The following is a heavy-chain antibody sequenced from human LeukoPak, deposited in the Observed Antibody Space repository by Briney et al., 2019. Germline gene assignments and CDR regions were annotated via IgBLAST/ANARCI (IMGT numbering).Heavy chain of an antibody. CDR3: ARDPREYYYYYYGMDV. Sequence: GGSLRLSCAASGFTFTRYPMHWVRQAPGKGLEWVAVISYDGSDKHYADFVKGRFTISRDNSKNALYLQMSSLRPEDTAVYYCARDPREYYYYYYGMDVWGQGTTVTVSS. J-gene: IGHJ6*02. V-gene: IGHV3-30-3*01. CDR1: GFTFTRYP. CDR2: ISYDGSDK.